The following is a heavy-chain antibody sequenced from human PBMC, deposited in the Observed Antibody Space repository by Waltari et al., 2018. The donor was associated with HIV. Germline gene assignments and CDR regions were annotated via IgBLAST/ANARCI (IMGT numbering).Heavy chain of an antibody. CDR3: AREKNIPEKYHGMDV. CDR1: GYTLTSYR. Sequence: QVQLVQSGAVVKKPGASVKVSCKASGYTLTSYRMHWVRQAPGRRFEWMGWINAGNGNTKYSQKMQGRVTITRDTSASTAYMELTSLRSEDTAVYYCAREKNIPEKYHGMDVWGQGTTVTVSS. J-gene: IGHJ6*02. CDR2: INAGNGNT. V-gene: IGHV1-3*01.